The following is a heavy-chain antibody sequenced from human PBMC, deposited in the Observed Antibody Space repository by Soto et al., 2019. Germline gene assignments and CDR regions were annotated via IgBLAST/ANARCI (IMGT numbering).Heavy chain of an antibody. V-gene: IGHV1-3*01. J-gene: IGHJ5*02. D-gene: IGHD3-22*01. CDR2: INAGNGNT. Sequence: ASVKVSCKASGYTFTSYAMHWVRQAPGQRLEWMGWINAGNGNTKYSQKFQGRVTITRDTSASTAYMELSSLRSEDTAVYYCARVCYYYDSSGYSPYRFDPWGQGTLVTVSS. CDR1: GYTFTSYA. CDR3: ARVCYYYDSSGYSPYRFDP.